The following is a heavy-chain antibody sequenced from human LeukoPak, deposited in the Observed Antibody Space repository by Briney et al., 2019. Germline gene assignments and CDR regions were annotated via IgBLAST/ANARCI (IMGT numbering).Heavy chain of an antibody. CDR2: FSYDGKNK. CDR1: GFTFSSYG. V-gene: IGHV3-30*19. J-gene: IGHJ4*02. CDR3: ARGPIAGYFYASSGYFDY. D-gene: IGHD3-22*01. Sequence: GGSLRLSCAASGFTFSSYGMHWVRQAPGKGLEWVAVFSYDGKNKYYADSVMGRFTISRDNSKNTLYLQMNSLRPEDTAVFYCARGPIAGYFYASSGYFDYWGQGTLVTVSS.